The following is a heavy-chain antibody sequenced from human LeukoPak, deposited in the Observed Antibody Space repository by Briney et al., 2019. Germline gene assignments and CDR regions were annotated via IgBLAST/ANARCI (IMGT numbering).Heavy chain of an antibody. Sequence: GGSLRLSCAASGFTFNRYTMNWVRQAPGKGLEWVSSISTSSIYIYYADSVKGRFTISRDNSKNTLYLQMNSLRAEDTAVYYCARGDGYNLFYFDYWGQGTLVTVSS. CDR1: GFTFNRYT. CDR3: ARGDGYNLFYFDY. CDR2: ISTSSIYI. J-gene: IGHJ4*02. D-gene: IGHD5-24*01. V-gene: IGHV3-21*01.